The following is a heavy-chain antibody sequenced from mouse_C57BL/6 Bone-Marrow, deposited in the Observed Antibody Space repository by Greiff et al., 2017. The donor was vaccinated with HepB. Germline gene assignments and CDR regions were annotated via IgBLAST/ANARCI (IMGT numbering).Heavy chain of an antibody. CDR3: ARLGRFMDY. D-gene: IGHD4-1*01. J-gene: IGHJ4*01. V-gene: IGHV5-9*01. CDR1: GFTFSSYT. CDR2: ISGGGGNT. Sequence: EVQLVESGGGLVKPGGSLKLSCAASGFTFSSYTMSWVRQTPEKRLEWVATISGGGGNTYYPDSVKGRFTISRDNAKDTLYLKMSSLRAEDTALYYCARLGRFMDYWGQGTSVTVSS.